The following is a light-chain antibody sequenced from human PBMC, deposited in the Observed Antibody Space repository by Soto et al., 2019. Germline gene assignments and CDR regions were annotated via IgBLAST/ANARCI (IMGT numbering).Light chain of an antibody. V-gene: IGLV2-14*03. J-gene: IGLJ1*01. CDR1: SSDVGAFNY. CDR3: SSYTTRNTEV. Sequence: QSVLNQAASGSGSHGQWSSISRIGTSSDVGAFNYVSWYQHHPGKAPQLIIYDVTSRPSGVSNRFSASKSGNTASLTISGLQAEDEADYYCSSYTTRNTEVFGTGTKVTVL. CDR2: DVT.